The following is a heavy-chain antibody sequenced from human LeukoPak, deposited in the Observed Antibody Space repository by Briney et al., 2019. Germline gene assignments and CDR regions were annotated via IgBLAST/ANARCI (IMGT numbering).Heavy chain of an antibody. V-gene: IGHV3-66*01. D-gene: IGHD3-10*01. CDR1: GFTVSSNY. J-gene: IGHJ6*03. CDR3: ARVTSIRGRAGYYYYYMDV. CDR2: IYSGGST. Sequence: GGSLRLSCAASGFTVSSNYMSWVRQAPGKGLEWVSVIYSGGSTYYADSVKGRFTISRDNSKNTLYLQMNSLRAEDTAVYYCARVTSIRGRAGYYYYYMDVWGKGTTVTISS.